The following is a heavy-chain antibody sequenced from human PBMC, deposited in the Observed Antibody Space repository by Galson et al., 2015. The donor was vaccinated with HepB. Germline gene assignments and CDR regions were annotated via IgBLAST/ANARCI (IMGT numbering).Heavy chain of an antibody. CDR1: GFTFSSYG. J-gene: IGHJ3*02. D-gene: IGHD4-17*01. V-gene: IGHV3-33*01. CDR2: IWYDGSNK. CDR3: ARGPAYGDYDLLGIDAFDI. Sequence: SLRLSCAASGFTFSSYGMHWVRQAPGKGLEWVAVIWYDGSNKYYADSVKGRFTISRDNSKNTLYLQMNSLRAEDTAVYYCARGPAYGDYDLLGIDAFDIWGQGTMVTVSS.